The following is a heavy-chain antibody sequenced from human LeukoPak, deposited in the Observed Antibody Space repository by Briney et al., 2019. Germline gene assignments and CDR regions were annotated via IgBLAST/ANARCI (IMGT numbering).Heavy chain of an antibody. D-gene: IGHD4-17*01. J-gene: IGHJ1*01. CDR1: GFTFDDYA. CDR3: AHGDYNAEH. Sequence: GGSLRLSCAASGFTFDDYAMHWVRQAPGKGLGWVSGISRNSGSIGYADSVKGRFTISRDNAKNSLYLQMNSLRAEDTALYYCAHGDYNAEHWGQGTLVTVSS. V-gene: IGHV3-9*01. CDR2: ISRNSGSI.